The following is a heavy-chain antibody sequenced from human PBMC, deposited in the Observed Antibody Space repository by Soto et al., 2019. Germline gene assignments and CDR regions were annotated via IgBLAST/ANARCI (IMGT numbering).Heavy chain of an antibody. Sequence: PSLTQCVTCTVSGGYIISSGYYWGWISKPPGKGLEWIGSIYYSGSTYYNPSLKSRVTISVDTSKNQFSLKLSSVTAADTAVYYCARGYSGYYTLPFDYWGQGTLVTVSS. J-gene: IGHJ4*02. D-gene: IGHD5-12*01. V-gene: IGHV4-39*01. CDR1: GGYIISSGYY. CDR2: IYYSGST. CDR3: ARGYSGYYTLPFDY.